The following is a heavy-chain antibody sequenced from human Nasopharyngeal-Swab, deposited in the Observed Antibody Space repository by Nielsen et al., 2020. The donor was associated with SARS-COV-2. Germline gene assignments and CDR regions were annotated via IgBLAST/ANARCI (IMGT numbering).Heavy chain of an antibody. J-gene: IGHJ4*02. D-gene: IGHD2-8*02. CDR3: ALWSQNHFDY. CDR1: AFTLVYYS. CDR2: ISSSGNT. Sequence: GESLKISCDVSAFTLVYYSMNWVRQAPGKGPEWVATISSSGNTHYSDSAKGRFSISTDKSKIAFYLQMTSLRVEDTALYYCALWSQNHFDYWGRGTQVTVSS. V-gene: IGHV3-23*01.